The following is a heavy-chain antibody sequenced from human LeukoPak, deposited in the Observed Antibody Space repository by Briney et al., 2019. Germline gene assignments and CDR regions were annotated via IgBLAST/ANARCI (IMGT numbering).Heavy chain of an antibody. CDR1: GSTLTELS. Sequence: ASVKVSCKVSGSTLTELSMHWVRQAPGKGLEWMGGFDPKDGDTIYAQKFQGRVTMTEDTSTDTAYMELSSLRSEDTAVYYCATALPPSPTDFDYWGQGTLVTVSS. CDR2: FDPKDGDT. V-gene: IGHV1-24*01. J-gene: IGHJ4*02. CDR3: ATALPPSPTDFDY.